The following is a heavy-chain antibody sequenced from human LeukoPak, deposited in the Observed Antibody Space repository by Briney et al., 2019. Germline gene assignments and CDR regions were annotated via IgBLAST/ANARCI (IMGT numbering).Heavy chain of an antibody. J-gene: IGHJ5*02. CDR1: GYTFTGYY. D-gene: IGHD6-13*01. Sequence: ASVKVSCKASGYTFTGYYMHWVRQAPGQGLEWMGWINPNSGGTNYAQKFQGRVTMTRDTSISTAYMELSRLRSDDTAVYYCARNGPGQQLISQILRTGGNWFDPWGQGTLVTVSS. CDR2: INPNSGGT. V-gene: IGHV1-2*02. CDR3: ARNGPGQQLISQILRTGGNWFDP.